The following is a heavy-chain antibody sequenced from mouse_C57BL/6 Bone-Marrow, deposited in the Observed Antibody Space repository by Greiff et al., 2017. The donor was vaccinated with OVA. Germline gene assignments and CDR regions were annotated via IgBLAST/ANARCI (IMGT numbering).Heavy chain of an antibody. V-gene: IGHV1-59*01. CDR2: IDPSDSYT. J-gene: IGHJ1*03. CDR1: GYTFTSYW. Sequence: VQLQQSGAELVRPGTSVKLSCKASGYTFTSYWMHWVKQRPGQGLEWIGVIDPSDSYTNYNQKFKGKATLTVDTSSSTAYMQLSSLTSEDSAVYYCARLYFDVWGTGTTVTVSS. CDR3: ARLYFDV.